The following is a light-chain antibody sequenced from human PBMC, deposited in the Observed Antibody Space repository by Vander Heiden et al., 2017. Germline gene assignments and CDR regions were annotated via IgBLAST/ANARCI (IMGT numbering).Light chain of an antibody. CDR1: TSTIGAGYD. Sequence: QSVLTQPHSVSGAAGQRVTISCTGSTSTIGAGYDVHWYQQLPGTAPKLLIYDNINRPSGVPDRFSGSKSGTSASLAITGLQAEDEADYYCQSYDSSLGGHVVFGGGTKLTVL. J-gene: IGLJ2*01. V-gene: IGLV1-40*01. CDR2: DNI. CDR3: QSYDSSLGGHVV.